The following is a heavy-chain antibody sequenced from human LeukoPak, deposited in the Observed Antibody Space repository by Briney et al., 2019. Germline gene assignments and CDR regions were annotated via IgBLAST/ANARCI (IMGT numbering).Heavy chain of an antibody. V-gene: IGHV3-64D*09. CDR2: SGGAT. Sequence: GGSLRLSCSASGFTLSSYSMHWVRQAPGKGLEYVSTSGGATYYADSVKVRFTISRDNAKNTLYLQMSSLRAEDTAVYYCIKDRTGTYSFDYWGQGTLVTVSS. D-gene: IGHD7-27*01. CDR3: IKDRTGTYSFDY. J-gene: IGHJ4*02. CDR1: GFTLSSYS.